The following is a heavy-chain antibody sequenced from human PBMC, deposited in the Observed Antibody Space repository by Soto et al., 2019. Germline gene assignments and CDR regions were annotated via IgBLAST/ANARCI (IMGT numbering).Heavy chain of an antibody. J-gene: IGHJ6*02. CDR2: ISSSSSTI. CDR3: ASRGEFMYYYYGMDV. CDR1: GFTFSSYS. D-gene: IGHD3-16*01. V-gene: IGHV3-48*02. Sequence: GGSLRLSCAASGFTFSSYSMNWVRQAPGKGLEWVSYISSSSSTIYYADSVKGRFTISRDNAKNSLYLQMNSLRDEDTAVYYCASRGEFMYYYYGMDVWGQGTTVTVSS.